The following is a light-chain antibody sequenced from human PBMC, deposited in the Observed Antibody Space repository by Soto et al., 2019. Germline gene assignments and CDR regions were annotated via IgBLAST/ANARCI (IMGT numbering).Light chain of an antibody. V-gene: IGKV3-15*01. CDR2: DAS. Sequence: EIVLTQSPGTLSLSPGERATLSCRASQSVSSSYLAWYQQKPGQAPRLLIYDASTRATGVPARFSGSGSGTEFTLTISSLQSEDFAVYSCQQYNNWPWTFGQGTRWIS. CDR1: QSVSSSY. CDR3: QQYNNWPWT. J-gene: IGKJ1*01.